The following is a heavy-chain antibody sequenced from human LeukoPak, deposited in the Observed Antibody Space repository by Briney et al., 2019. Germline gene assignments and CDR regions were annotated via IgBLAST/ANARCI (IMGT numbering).Heavy chain of an antibody. J-gene: IGHJ4*02. Sequence: QPGGSLRLSCAASGFTFNYYAMSWVRLAPGKGPEWVSSISGSGSSTYYADSVKGRVTISRDNSRDTLFLQMNSLSAEDTAVYYCAKGADHIVVVTDMGCFDYWGQGTLVAVSS. V-gene: IGHV3-23*01. CDR3: AKGADHIVVVTDMGCFDY. CDR2: ISGSGSST. CDR1: GFTFNYYA. D-gene: IGHD2-21*02.